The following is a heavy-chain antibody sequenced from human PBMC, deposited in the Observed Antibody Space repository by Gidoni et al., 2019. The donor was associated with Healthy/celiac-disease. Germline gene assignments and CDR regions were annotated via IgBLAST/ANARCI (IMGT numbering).Heavy chain of an antibody. V-gene: IGHV3-21*01. Sequence: EVQLVESGGGLVKPGGSLRLSCAASGFTFSSYSMNWVRQAPGKGLEWVSSISSSSSYIYSADSVKGRFTISRDNAKNSLYLQMNSLRAEDTAVYYCARDFIAVPHDYWGQGTLVTVSS. D-gene: IGHD6-19*01. CDR1: GFTFSSYS. CDR3: ARDFIAVPHDY. CDR2: ISSSSSYI. J-gene: IGHJ4*02.